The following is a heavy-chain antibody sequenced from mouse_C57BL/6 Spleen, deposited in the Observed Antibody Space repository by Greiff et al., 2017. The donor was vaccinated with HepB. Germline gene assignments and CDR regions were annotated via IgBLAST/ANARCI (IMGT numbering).Heavy chain of an antibody. J-gene: IGHJ2*01. Sequence: EVHLVESGGGLVKPGGSLKLSCAASGFTFSDYGMHWVRQAPEKGLEWVAYISSGSSTIYYADTVKGRFTISRDNAKNTLFLQMTSLRSEDTAMYYCARGYYYGLYYFDYWGQGTTLTVSS. V-gene: IGHV5-17*01. CDR2: ISSGSSTI. CDR3: ARGYYYGLYYFDY. CDR1: GFTFSDYG. D-gene: IGHD1-1*01.